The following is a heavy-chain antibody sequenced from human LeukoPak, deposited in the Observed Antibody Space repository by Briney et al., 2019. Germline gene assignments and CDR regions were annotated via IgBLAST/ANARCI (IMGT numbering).Heavy chain of an antibody. Sequence: ASVKVSCKASGYTFTGYYMHWVRQAPGQGLEWMGRINPNSGGTNYAQKFQGRVTMTRDTSISTAYMELSSLRSEDTAVYYCARDLDGKPDDYWGQGTLVTVSS. CDR3: ARDLDGKPDDY. V-gene: IGHV1-2*06. CDR2: INPNSGGT. CDR1: GYTFTGYY. D-gene: IGHD1-14*01. J-gene: IGHJ4*02.